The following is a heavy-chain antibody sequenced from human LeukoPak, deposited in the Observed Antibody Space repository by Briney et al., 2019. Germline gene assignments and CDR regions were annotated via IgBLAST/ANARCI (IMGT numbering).Heavy chain of an antibody. Sequence: ASVKVSCKASGYTFTGYYMHWVRQAPGQGLEWMGRINPNSGGTNYAQKFQGRVTMTRDTSISTAYMELSRQRSDDTAVYYCARDSDTYDYVWGSYRFDYWGQGTLVTVSS. J-gene: IGHJ4*02. CDR3: ARDSDTYDYVWGSYRFDY. CDR2: INPNSGGT. D-gene: IGHD3-16*02. CDR1: GYTFTGYY. V-gene: IGHV1-2*06.